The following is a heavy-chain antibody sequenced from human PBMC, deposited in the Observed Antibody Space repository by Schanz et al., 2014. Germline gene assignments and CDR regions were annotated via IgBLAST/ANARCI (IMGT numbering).Heavy chain of an antibody. J-gene: IGHJ4*02. D-gene: IGHD5-12*01. CDR1: GYILTSFA. V-gene: IGHV1-3*01. Sequence: QVQLVQSGAEMKKPGASVKVSCKASGYILTSFAMHWVRQAPGQRPEWIGWINAGNGHTKYSQKFQGRVTITRDTSASTVYMEVSSLRSEDTAVYSCARGIGGYGANNYFDYWGQGTLVTVSS. CDR2: INAGNGHT. CDR3: ARGIGGYGANNYFDY.